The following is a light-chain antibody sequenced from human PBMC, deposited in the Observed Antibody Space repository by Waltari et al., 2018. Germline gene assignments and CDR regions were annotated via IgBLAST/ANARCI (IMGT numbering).Light chain of an antibody. V-gene: IGKV3-20*01. CDR1: QSVTSSY. J-gene: IGKJ4*01. Sequence: IVLTQSPGTLSLSPGERATLSCRASQSVTSSYLAWYQQNPGQAPRLLIYGASTRATGIPDRFSGSGSGTDFTLTISRLEPEDFAVYYCQQCDRSPLTFGGGTKVEIK. CDR3: QQCDRSPLT. CDR2: GAS.